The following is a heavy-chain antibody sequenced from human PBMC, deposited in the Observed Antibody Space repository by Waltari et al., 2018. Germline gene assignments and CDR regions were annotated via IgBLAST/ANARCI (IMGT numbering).Heavy chain of an antibody. D-gene: IGHD3-16*01. J-gene: IGHJ5*02. CDR1: GGTFSSYA. CDR3: ARDPEGPEGDGPIGVNWFDP. V-gene: IGHV1-69*04. CDR2: IIPILGIA. Sequence: QVQLVQSGAEVKKPGSSVKVSCKASGGTFSSYAISWVRQAPGQGLEWMGGIIPILGIANYAQKFQGRVTITADESTSTAYMELSSLRSEDTAVYYCARDPEGPEGDGPIGVNWFDPWGQGTLVTVSS.